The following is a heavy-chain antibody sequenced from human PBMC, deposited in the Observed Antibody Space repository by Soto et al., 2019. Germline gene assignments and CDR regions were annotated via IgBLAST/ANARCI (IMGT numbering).Heavy chain of an antibody. J-gene: IGHJ4*02. Sequence: GGSLRLSCAASGFTVSSNYMSWVRQAPGKGLEWVSVIYSGGSTYYADSVKGRFTISRDDADNSLYLQMNSLRVEDTAVYYCARDSLARGIAVAGGIDYWGQGALVTVSS. D-gene: IGHD6-19*01. CDR3: ARDSLARGIAVAGGIDY. CDR1: GFTVSSNY. CDR2: IYSGGST. V-gene: IGHV3-53*01.